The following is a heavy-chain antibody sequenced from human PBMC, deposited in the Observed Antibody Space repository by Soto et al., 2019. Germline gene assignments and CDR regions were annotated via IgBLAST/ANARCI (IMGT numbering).Heavy chain of an antibody. Sequence: EVQLVESGGGLVEPWGSIRLSCVASGFTFTKAYMTWVRQAPGKGLEWVGRIKGSHAGGTTDYATSVKGRFTISRDDSKNTLYLQMNSLKTEDTSVYYCATEGGYPGSNFYGAYWGQGTLVTVSS. CDR1: GFTFTKAY. D-gene: IGHD1-26*01. V-gene: IGHV3-15*01. J-gene: IGHJ4*02. CDR3: ATEGGYPGSNFYGAY. CDR2: IKGSHAGGTT.